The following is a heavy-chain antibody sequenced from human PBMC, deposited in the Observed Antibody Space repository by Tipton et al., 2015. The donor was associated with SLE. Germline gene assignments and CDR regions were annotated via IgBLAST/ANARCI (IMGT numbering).Heavy chain of an antibody. CDR2: IYYTGST. CDR3: ARGCSSTTCEPFDYFGLDV. Sequence: TLSLTCTVSGGSITSYYWSWIRQPPGRALEWIGYIYYTGSTNYNSSLKSRVTISVDRSKNQFSLSLSSVTAADTAVYFCARGCSSTTCEPFDYFGLDVWGQGTTVTVSS. V-gene: IGHV4-59*01. J-gene: IGHJ6*02. D-gene: IGHD2-2*01. CDR1: GGSITSYY.